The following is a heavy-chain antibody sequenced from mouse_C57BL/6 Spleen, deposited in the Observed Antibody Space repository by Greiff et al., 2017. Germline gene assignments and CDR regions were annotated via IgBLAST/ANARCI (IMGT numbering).Heavy chain of an antibody. CDR2: IDPNSGGT. V-gene: IGHV1-72*01. CDR3: ARYPVGAGDFEY. CDR1: GYTFTRYC. J-gene: IGHJ2*01. Sequence: VQLQQSGAELVKPGASVKLSCKASGYTFTRYCMHWVKQRPGGGLEWIGRIDPNSGGTKYNEKFKSKATMTVDKPSSTAYMYLSSLTSEDAAVYYCARYPVGAGDFEYWGKGTTLTAAS.